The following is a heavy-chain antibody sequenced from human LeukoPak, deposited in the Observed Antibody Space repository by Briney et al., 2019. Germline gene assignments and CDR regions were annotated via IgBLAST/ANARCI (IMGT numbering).Heavy chain of an antibody. V-gene: IGHV1-69*05. D-gene: IGHD5-24*01. CDR2: IIPIFGTA. Sequence: SVKVSCKASGGTFSSYAISWVRQAPGQGLEWMGGIIPIFGTANYAQKFQGRVTITTDESTSTAYMELSSLRSEDAAVYYCAMWDGYNNIDYWGQGTLVTVSS. CDR3: AMWDGYNNIDY. CDR1: GGTFSSYA. J-gene: IGHJ4*02.